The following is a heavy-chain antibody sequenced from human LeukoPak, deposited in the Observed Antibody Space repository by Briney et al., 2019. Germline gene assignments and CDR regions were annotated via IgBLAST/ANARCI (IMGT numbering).Heavy chain of an antibody. D-gene: IGHD3-22*01. V-gene: IGHV3-33*01. Sequence: GGSLRLSCAASGFTFSSYGMHWVRQAPGKGLEWVAVIWYDGSNKYYADSVKGRFTISRDNSKNTLYLQMNSLRAEDTAVYYCARASYDSSGYLPGYWGQGTLVTVSS. CDR2: IWYDGSNK. J-gene: IGHJ4*02. CDR1: GFTFSSYG. CDR3: ARASYDSSGYLPGY.